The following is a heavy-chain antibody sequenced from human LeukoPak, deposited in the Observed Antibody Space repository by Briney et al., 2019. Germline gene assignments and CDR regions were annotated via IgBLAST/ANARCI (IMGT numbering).Heavy chain of an antibody. CDR3: ARDHDGYNSNYNDY. CDR2: ISSSSSYI. D-gene: IGHD5-24*01. V-gene: IGHV3-21*01. J-gene: IGHJ4*02. Sequence: GGSERLSCAASGFTFSSYSMNWFRQAPGKGLEWVSSISSSSSYIYYADSVKGRFTISRDNAKNSLYLQMNSLRAEDTAVYYCARDHDGYNSNYNDYWGQGTLVTVSS. CDR1: GFTFSSYS.